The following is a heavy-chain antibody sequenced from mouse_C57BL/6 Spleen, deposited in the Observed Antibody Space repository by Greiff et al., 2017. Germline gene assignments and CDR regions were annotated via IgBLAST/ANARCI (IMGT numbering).Heavy chain of an antibody. CDR3: TRGSIYDGYYWFAY. D-gene: IGHD2-3*01. J-gene: IGHJ3*01. Sequence: VQLQQSGTVLARPGASVKMSCKTSGYTFTSYWMHWVKQRPGQGLEWIGAIYPGNSDTSYNQKFKGKAKLTAVTSASTAYMELSSLTNEDSAVYYCTRGSIYDGYYWFAYWGQGTLVTVSA. CDR1: GYTFTSYW. V-gene: IGHV1-5*01. CDR2: IYPGNSDT.